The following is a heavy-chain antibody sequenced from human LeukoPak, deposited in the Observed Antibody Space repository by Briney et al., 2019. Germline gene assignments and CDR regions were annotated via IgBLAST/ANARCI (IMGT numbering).Heavy chain of an antibody. CDR1: GFTFSSYW. CDR2: IKQDGSEK. Sequence: GGALRLSCAASGFTFSSYWMSWVRQAPGKGLEWVANIKQDGSEKYYVDSVKGRFTISRVNAKNSLYLQMNSLRAEDTAGYFCARGTSSSWYCRYWGQGTLVTVSS. CDR3: ARGTSSSWYCRY. D-gene: IGHD6-13*01. V-gene: IGHV3-7*03. J-gene: IGHJ4*02.